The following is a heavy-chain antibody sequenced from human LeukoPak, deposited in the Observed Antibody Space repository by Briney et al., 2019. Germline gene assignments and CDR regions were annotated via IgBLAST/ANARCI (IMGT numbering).Heavy chain of an antibody. CDR2: MNPNSGYT. CDR3: ARIGGSADP. CDR1: GYPFTNYD. Sequence: ASVKVSCKASGYPFTNYDINWVRPATGQGLEWMGWMNPNSGYTGYAQKFQGRVTMTRDTSINTAYMQLSSLTSEDTAVYYCARIGGSADPWGQGTLVTVSS. D-gene: IGHD3-16*01. J-gene: IGHJ5*02. V-gene: IGHV1-8*01.